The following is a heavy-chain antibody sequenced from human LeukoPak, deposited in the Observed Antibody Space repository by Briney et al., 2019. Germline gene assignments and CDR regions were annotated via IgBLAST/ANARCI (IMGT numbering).Heavy chain of an antibody. V-gene: IGHV3-43*02. Sequence: PGGSLRLSCVASGLNFGESAMHWVRQAPGKGLEWVSLISADGGSAFSADSVKGRFSISRDNSKNSLYLQMDSLRNEDTAMYYCAKESGKFDYWGQGTLVVVSS. J-gene: IGHJ4*02. CDR2: ISADGGSA. CDR1: GLNFGESA. CDR3: AKESGKFDY.